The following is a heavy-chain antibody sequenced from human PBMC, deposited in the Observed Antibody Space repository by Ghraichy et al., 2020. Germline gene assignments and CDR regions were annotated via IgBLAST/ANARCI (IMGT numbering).Heavy chain of an antibody. J-gene: IGHJ4*02. Sequence: GGSLRLSCAASGFTFSSYGMHWVRQAPGKGLEWVAVIWYDGSNKYYADSVKGRFTISRDNSKNTLYLQMNSLRAEDTAVYYCARAQIVVVPAADYWGQGTLVTVSS. CDR3: ARAQIVVVPAADY. D-gene: IGHD2-2*01. V-gene: IGHV3-33*01. CDR1: GFTFSSYG. CDR2: IWYDGSNK.